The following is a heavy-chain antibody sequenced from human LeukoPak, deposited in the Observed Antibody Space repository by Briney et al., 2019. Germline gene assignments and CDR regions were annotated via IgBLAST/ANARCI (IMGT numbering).Heavy chain of an antibody. CDR2: ITWDGGTT. J-gene: IGHJ4*02. CDR3: TKDRYCTTTSCPLDY. CDR1: GFTFDDYT. V-gene: IGHV3-43*01. Sequence: PGGSLRLSCAASGFTFDDYTFHWVRQAPGKGLEWVSLITWDGGTTYYADSVKGRFTISGDNSKNSVYLQMNSLRTEDTALYYCTKDRYCTTTSCPLDYWGQGTLVTVSS. D-gene: IGHD2-2*01.